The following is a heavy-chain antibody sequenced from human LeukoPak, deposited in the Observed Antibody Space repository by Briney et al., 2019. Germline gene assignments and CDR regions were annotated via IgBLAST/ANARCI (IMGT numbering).Heavy chain of an antibody. CDR2: ISSSSSYI. Sequence: GGSLRLSCAASGFTFSSYSIIWVRQAPGKGLEWVSSISSSSSYIYYADSVKGRFTISRDNAKNSLYLQMNSLRAEDTAVYYCARGRACSGGSCVVERYFDYWGQGILVTVSS. CDR3: ARGRACSGGSCVVERYFDY. V-gene: IGHV3-21*01. D-gene: IGHD2-15*01. CDR1: GFTFSSYS. J-gene: IGHJ4*02.